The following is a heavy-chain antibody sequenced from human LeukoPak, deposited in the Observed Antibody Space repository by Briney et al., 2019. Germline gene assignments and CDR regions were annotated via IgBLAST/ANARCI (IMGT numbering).Heavy chain of an antibody. CDR3: AKYGSGSYYNNFDY. J-gene: IGHJ4*02. CDR1: GFTFSSYA. V-gene: IGHV3-23*01. CDR2: ISGSGGST. D-gene: IGHD3-10*01. Sequence: GGSLRLSCAASGFTFSSYAMSWVRQAPGKGLEWVSAISGSGGSTYYADSVKGRFTISRDNPKNTLYLQMNSLRAEDTAVYYCAKYGSGSYYNNFDYWGQGTLVTVSS.